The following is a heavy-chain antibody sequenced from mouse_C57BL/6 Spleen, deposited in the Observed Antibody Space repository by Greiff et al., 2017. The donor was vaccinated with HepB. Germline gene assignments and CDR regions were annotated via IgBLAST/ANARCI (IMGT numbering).Heavy chain of an antibody. V-gene: IGHV1-7*01. CDR1: GYTFTIYW. CDR3: AIPFITTVVSDAMDY. D-gene: IGHD1-1*01. CDR2: INPSSGYT. J-gene: IGHJ4*01. Sequence: QVQLKESGAELAKPGASVKLSCKASGYTFTIYWMHWVKQRPGQGLEWIGYINPSSGYTKYNQKFKDKATLTADKSSSTAYMQLSSLTYEDSAVYYCAIPFITTVVSDAMDYWGQGTSVTVSS.